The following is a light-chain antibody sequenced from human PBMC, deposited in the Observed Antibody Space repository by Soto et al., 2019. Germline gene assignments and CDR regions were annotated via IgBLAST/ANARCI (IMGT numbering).Light chain of an antibody. V-gene: IGKV3-15*01. J-gene: IGKJ1*01. Sequence: VMTQSPATLSVSPGERATLSCRASQSVNNNLAWYQQKPGQAPRLLIHAVSTRATGIPARFSGSGSGTEFTLTISSLQSEDFALYYCQQYNDWRTFGQGTKVDIK. CDR2: AVS. CDR3: QQYNDWRT. CDR1: QSVNNN.